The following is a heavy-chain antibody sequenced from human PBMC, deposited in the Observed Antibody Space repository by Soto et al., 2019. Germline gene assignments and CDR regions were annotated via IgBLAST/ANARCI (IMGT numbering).Heavy chain of an antibody. J-gene: IGHJ4*02. CDR1: GYSFTSYW. Sequence: HGESLKISCKGFGYSFTSYWIGWARQMPGKGPEWMGVIYPGDSDTRYSPSFEGQVTISVDKSISTAYLQWSSLKASDTAMYYCARRDAFNFDYWGQGTLVTVSS. CDR2: IYPGDSDT. V-gene: IGHV5-51*01. D-gene: IGHD2-2*01. CDR3: ARRDAFNFDY.